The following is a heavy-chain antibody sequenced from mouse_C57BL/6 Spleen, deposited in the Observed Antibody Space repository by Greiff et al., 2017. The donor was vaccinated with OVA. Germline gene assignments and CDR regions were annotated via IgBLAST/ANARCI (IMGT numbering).Heavy chain of an antibody. J-gene: IGHJ2*01. CDR1: GFTFSDYG. CDR3: ARGVGPPFDY. CDR2: ISSGSSTI. Sequence: EVNLVESGGGLVKPGGSLKLSCAASGFTFSDYGMHWVRQAPEKGLEWVAYISSGSSTIYYADTVKGRFTISRDNAKNTLFLQMTSLRSEDTAMYYCARGVGPPFDYWGQGTTLTVSS. D-gene: IGHD1-1*02. V-gene: IGHV5-17*01.